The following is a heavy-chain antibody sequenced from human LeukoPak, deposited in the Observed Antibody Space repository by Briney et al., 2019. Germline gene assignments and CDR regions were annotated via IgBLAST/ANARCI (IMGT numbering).Heavy chain of an antibody. D-gene: IGHD6-19*01. CDR2: INPSGGST. Sequence: GASVKVSCKASGGTFSSYTISWVRQAPGQGLEWMGIINPSGGSTSYAQKFQGRVTMTRDTSTSTVYMELSSLRSEDTAVYYCASLAVAVYYWGQGTLVTVSS. CDR3: ASLAVAVYY. V-gene: IGHV1-46*01. CDR1: GGTFSSYT. J-gene: IGHJ4*02.